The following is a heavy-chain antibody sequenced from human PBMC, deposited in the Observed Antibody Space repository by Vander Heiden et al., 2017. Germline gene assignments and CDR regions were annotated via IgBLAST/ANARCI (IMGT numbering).Heavy chain of an antibody. J-gene: IGHJ4*02. CDR2: INHSGST. CDR1: GGSFSGYC. V-gene: IGHV4-34*01. CDR3: ARTTTVTIDY. Sequence: QVQLQQWGAGLLKPSETLSLTCAVYGGSFSGYCWSWIRQPPGKGLEWIGEINHSGSTNYNPSLKSRVTISVDTSKNQFSLKLSSVTAADTAVYYCARTTTVTIDYWGQGTLVTVSS. D-gene: IGHD4-17*01.